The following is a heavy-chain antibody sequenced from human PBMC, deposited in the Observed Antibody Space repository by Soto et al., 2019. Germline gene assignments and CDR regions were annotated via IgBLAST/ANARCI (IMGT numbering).Heavy chain of an antibody. CDR1: GYSFSNYW. V-gene: IGHV5-51*01. CDR2: IFPADSDA. J-gene: IGHJ5*02. Sequence: VESLKISCKGSGYSFSNYWIAWVRQKPGKGLEWMGIIFPADSDARYSPSFQGQVTISADKSTSTTFLHWSSLRASDTATYYCARRGNHPKWLDPWAQGTLVPVSS. D-gene: IGHD3-10*01. CDR3: ARRGNHPKWLDP.